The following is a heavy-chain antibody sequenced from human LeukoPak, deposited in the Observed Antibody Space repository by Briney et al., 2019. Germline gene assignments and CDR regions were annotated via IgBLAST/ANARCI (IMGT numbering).Heavy chain of an antibody. J-gene: IGHJ4*02. CDR1: GFTFSSYG. Sequence: GGSLRLSCAASGFTFSSYGMHWVRQAPGEGLEWVAVIWYDGSNKYYADSVKGRFTISRDNSKNTLYLQMNRLRAEDTAVYYCAKVSSVATLGIDYWGQGTLVTVSS. CDR3: AKVSSVATLGIDY. V-gene: IGHV3-33*06. D-gene: IGHD5-12*01. CDR2: IWYDGSNK.